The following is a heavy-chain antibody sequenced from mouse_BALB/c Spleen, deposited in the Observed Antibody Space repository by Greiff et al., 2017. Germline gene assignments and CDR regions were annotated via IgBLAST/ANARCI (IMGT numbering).Heavy chain of an antibody. V-gene: IGHV3-2*02. CDR1: GYSITSDYA. CDR2: ISYSGST. J-gene: IGHJ1*01. D-gene: IGHD2-10*02. Sequence: EVQRVESGPGLVKPSQSLSLTCTVTGYSITSDYAWYWIRQFPGNKLGWMGDISYSGSTRYNPSLKSRISITRDTSKNQFFLQLNSVTTEDTATYYCAGGEYGEWYFDVWGAGTTVTVSS. CDR3: AGGEYGEWYFDV.